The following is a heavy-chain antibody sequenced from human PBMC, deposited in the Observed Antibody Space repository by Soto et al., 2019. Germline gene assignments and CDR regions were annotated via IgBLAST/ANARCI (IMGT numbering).Heavy chain of an antibody. J-gene: IGHJ4*02. Sequence: QVQLVQSGAEEKKPGASVKVSCKASGYTFSSYAMHWVRQAPGQRLEWMGWINAGNGKTKYSQKFQGRVTLTRYTSASPAYMELSSLRSEDTAVYYCARGGPTIDYWGQGTLVTVAS. CDR2: INAGNGKT. CDR1: GYTFSSYA. D-gene: IGHD3-10*01. CDR3: ARGGPTIDY. V-gene: IGHV1-3*05.